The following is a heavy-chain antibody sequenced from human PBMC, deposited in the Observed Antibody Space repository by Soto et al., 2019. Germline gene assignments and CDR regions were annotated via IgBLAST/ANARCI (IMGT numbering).Heavy chain of an antibody. D-gene: IGHD3-22*01. Sequence: ASVKVSCKASGYTFTGYYMHWVRQAPGQGLEWMGWINPNSGGTNYAQKFQGRVTMTRDTSISTAYMELSRLRSDDTAVYYCARDLPYYYDSSGYYPLSDYWGQGTLVTV. J-gene: IGHJ4*02. V-gene: IGHV1-2*02. CDR3: ARDLPYYYDSSGYYPLSDY. CDR2: INPNSGGT. CDR1: GYTFTGYY.